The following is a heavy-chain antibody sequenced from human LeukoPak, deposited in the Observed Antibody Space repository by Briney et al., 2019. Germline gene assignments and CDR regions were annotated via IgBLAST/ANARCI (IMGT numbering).Heavy chain of an antibody. Sequence: GGSLRLSCTASGFSFSTYAMHWVRQAPGKGLEWVAVISYDGSNKYYVDAVKGRFTISRDNSKNTLYLQMNSLRADDTSVYYCAKAGCSSTTCYANSWGQRTLVTVSS. J-gene: IGHJ4*02. V-gene: IGHV3-30*18. CDR2: ISYDGSNK. CDR1: GFSFSTYA. D-gene: IGHD2-2*01. CDR3: AKAGCSSTTCYANS.